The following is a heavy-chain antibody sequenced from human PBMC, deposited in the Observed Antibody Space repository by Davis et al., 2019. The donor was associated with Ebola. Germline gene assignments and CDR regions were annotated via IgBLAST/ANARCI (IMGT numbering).Heavy chain of an antibody. Sequence: AASVKVSCKASGYTFTSYAMHWVRQAPGQRLEWMGWINAGNGNTKYSQKFQGRVTITRDTSASTAYMELSSLRSEDTAVYYCARVKIAGEDYYYCGMDVWGQGTTVTVSS. J-gene: IGHJ6*02. CDR3: ARVKIAGEDYYYCGMDV. CDR2: INAGNGNT. CDR1: GYTFTSYA. V-gene: IGHV1-3*01.